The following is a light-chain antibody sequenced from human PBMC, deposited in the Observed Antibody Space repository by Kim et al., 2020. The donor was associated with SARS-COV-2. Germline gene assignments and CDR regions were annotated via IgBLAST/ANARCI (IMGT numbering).Light chain of an antibody. J-gene: IGLJ2*01. V-gene: IGLV3-19*01. Sequence: SSELTQDPAVSVALGQTVRITCQGDSLRSYYASWYQQKPGQAPVLVIYGKNNRPSGIPDRFSGSSSGNTTSLTITGAQAEDEADYYCNSRDSNGNPPVVF. CDR3: NSRDSNGNPPVV. CDR1: SLRSYY. CDR2: GKN.